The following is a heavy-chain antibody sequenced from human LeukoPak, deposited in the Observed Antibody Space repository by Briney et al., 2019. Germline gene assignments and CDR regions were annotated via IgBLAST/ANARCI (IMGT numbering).Heavy chain of an antibody. CDR1: GGSISSYY. D-gene: IGHD2-2*01. J-gene: IGHJ3*02. CDR3: ARGIVVVPAATGDAFDI. V-gene: IGHV4-59*01. Sequence: PSETLSLTCTVSGGSISSYYWSWIRQPPGKGLEWIGYIYYSGSTNYNPSLKSRVTISVDTSKNQFSLKLSSVTAADTAVYYCARGIVVVPAATGDAFDIWGQGTMVTVSS. CDR2: IYYSGST.